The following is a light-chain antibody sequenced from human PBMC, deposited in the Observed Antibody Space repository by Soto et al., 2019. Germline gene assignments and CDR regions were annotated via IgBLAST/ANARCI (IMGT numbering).Light chain of an antibody. Sequence: EIVLTHSPGTLSVSSGESATLSCRASQSVTSNYVAWYQQKPGLPPRLLIFGASNRATGIPDRFSGGVSGTDFTLTISRLEPEDFALYICQQYGSSPYTFGLGTKVDIK. J-gene: IGKJ2*01. V-gene: IGKV3-20*01. CDR1: QSVTSNY. CDR3: QQYGSSPYT. CDR2: GAS.